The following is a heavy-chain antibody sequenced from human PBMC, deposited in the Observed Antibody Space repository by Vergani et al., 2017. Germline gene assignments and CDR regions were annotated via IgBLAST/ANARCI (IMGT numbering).Heavy chain of an antibody. Sequence: QVKLQESGPGLLKPSQTLSLTCTVSGESIRSGSHYWSWIRQPAGKGPEWIGHIHTGGSTDLNPSFMSRVSISVDTSKSQFSLKLNSVTVADTAVYYCARSRPYCTSGSCPAIWGQGTLVTVSS. CDR1: GESIRSGSHY. D-gene: IGHD2-15*01. CDR3: ARSRPYCTSGSCPAI. J-gene: IGHJ4*02. V-gene: IGHV4-61*02. CDR2: IHTGGST.